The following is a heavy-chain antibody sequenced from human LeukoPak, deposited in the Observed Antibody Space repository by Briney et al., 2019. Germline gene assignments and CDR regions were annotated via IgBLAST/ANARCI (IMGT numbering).Heavy chain of an antibody. CDR1: GFSFSAYG. Sequence: GGSLRLSCVASGFSFSAYGMNWVRQAPGKGLKWVAFIRYDGTNKYYADSVKGRFTISRDNSKNTLSLQMNSLRVEDTAVYYCAKDDWPARPHYSDYWGQGTLVTVSS. CDR3: AKDDWPARPHYSDY. V-gene: IGHV3-30*02. D-gene: IGHD6-6*01. J-gene: IGHJ4*02. CDR2: IRYDGTNK.